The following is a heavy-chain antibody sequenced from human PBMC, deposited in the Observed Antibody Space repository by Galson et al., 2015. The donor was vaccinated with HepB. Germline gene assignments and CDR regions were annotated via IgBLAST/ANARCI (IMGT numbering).Heavy chain of an antibody. D-gene: IGHD5-18*01. Sequence: QSGAEVKKPGESLRISCKGSGYSSTSYWINWVRQMPGKGLELMGRIDPSDSYTKYSPSFQGHVTISADKSINTAYLQWSSLKASDTAMYYCARSPKYNYGQTLGYGGQGTPVTVSA. CDR1: GYSSTSYW. J-gene: IGHJ4*02. CDR3: ARSPKYNYGQTLGY. V-gene: IGHV5-10-1*01. CDR2: IDPSDSYT.